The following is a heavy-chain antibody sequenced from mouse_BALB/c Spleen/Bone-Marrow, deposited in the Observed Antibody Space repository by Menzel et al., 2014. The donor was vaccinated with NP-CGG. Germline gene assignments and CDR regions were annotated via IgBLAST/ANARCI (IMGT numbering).Heavy chain of an antibody. D-gene: IGHD4-1*01. CDR1: GYSFTSYY. J-gene: IGHJ2*01. CDR2: IDPFNGAT. V-gene: IGHV1S135*01. Sequence: VQLKQSGPELMKPGASVKISCKASGYSFTSYYMHWVKQSHGKSLEWIGYIDPFNGATSYNQKFKGKATLTVDKSSSTAYMHLSSLTSEDSVVYYCARNWDVDYWGQGATLTVSS. CDR3: ARNWDVDY.